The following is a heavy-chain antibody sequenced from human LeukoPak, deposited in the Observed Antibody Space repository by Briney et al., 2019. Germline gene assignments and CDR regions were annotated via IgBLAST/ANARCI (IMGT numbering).Heavy chain of an antibody. CDR2: ITASSGGT. CDR1: GFPFCSYA. D-gene: IGHD3-22*01. CDR3: AKIRFYYDSSFDYWYFDL. J-gene: IGHJ2*01. Sequence: GGSLRLSCAASGFPFCSYAMGWVRQAPRKGLYLVSAITASSGGTYYADSVKGRFTISRDNSKNTLYLQINSLRAEDAAIYYCAKIRFYYDSSFDYWYFDLWGRGTLVTVSS. V-gene: IGHV3-23*01.